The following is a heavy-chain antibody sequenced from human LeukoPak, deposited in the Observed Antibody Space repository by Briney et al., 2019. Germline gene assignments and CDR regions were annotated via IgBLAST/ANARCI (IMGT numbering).Heavy chain of an antibody. CDR2: ISSSGSTI. D-gene: IGHD6-13*01. J-gene: IGHJ4*02. CDR3: AVAAETTFVY. V-gene: IGHV3-48*03. Sequence: GGSLRLSCAASGFTFSSYEMNWVRQAPGKGLEWVSYISSSGSTIYYADSVKGRFTISRDNAKNSLYLQMNSLRAEDTAVYYCAVAAETTFVYWGQGTLVTVSS. CDR1: GFTFSSYE.